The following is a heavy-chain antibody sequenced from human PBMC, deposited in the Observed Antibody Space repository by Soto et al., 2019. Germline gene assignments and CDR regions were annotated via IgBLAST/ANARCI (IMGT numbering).Heavy chain of an antibody. J-gene: IGHJ6*03. V-gene: IGHV4-34*01. CDR1: GGSFCGYY. CDR2: INHSGST. D-gene: IGHD2-15*01. CDR3: ARGVEVYYYYYMEV. Sequence: SETLSLTCAVYGGSFCGYYWIWIRQPPGKGLEWIGEINHSGSTNYNPSLKSRVTISVDTSKNQFSLKLSSVTAADTAVYYCARGVEVYYYYYMEVWGKGTTVTVSS.